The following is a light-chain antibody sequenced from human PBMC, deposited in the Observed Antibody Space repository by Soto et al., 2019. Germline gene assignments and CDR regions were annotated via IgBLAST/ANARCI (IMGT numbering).Light chain of an antibody. Sequence: LTHPASVSWSPGQSITISCTGTSSDVGGYNYVSWYQQHPGKAPKLMIYEVSNRPSGVSNRFSGSKSGNTASLTISGLQAEDEADYYCSSYTSSSTRVFGTGTKVTVL. V-gene: IGLV2-14*01. CDR1: SSDVGGYNY. J-gene: IGLJ1*01. CDR2: EVS. CDR3: SSYTSSSTRV.